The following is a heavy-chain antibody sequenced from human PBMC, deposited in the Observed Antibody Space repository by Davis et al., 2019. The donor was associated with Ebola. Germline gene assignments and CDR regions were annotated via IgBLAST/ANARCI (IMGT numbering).Heavy chain of an antibody. CDR2: ISNSGNTI. CDR1: GFTFSGSA. D-gene: IGHD2-15*01. V-gene: IGHV3-48*03. Sequence: GESLKISCAASGFTFSGSAMHWVRQASGKGLEWVSYISNSGNTIYYADSVKGRFTISRDNAKNSLYLQMNSLRAEDTAVYYCARLGYCSGGSCYPLDYWGQGTLVTVSS. CDR3: ARLGYCSGGSCYPLDY. J-gene: IGHJ4*02.